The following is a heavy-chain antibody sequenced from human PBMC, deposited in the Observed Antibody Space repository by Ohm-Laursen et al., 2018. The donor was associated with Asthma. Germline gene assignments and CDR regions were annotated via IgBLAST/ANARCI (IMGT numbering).Heavy chain of an antibody. D-gene: IGHD3-22*01. CDR1: GGSISSGGYY. CDR2: IYYSGST. J-gene: IGHJ4*02. V-gene: IGHV4-61*08. CDR3: AREPYYYDSSGYAEGHFDY. Sequence: SETLSLTCTVSGGSISSGGYYWSWIRQHPGKGLEWIGYIYYSGSTNYNPSLKSRVTISVDTSKNQFSLKLSSVTAADTAVYYCAREPYYYDSSGYAEGHFDYWGQGTLVTVSS.